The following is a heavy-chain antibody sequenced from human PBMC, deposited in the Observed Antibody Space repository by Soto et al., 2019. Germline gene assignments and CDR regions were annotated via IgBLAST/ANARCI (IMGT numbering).Heavy chain of an antibody. CDR1: GGSISSSSYY. CDR2: IYYSGST. J-gene: IGHJ4*02. CDR3: ARHYGGSGIFDY. D-gene: IGHD3-10*01. V-gene: IGHV4-39*01. Sequence: SETLSLTCTVSGGSISSSSYYWGWIRQPPGKGLEWIGSIYYSGSTYYNPSLKSRVTISVDTSKNQFSLKLSSVTAADTAVYYCARHYGGSGIFDYWGQGTLVT.